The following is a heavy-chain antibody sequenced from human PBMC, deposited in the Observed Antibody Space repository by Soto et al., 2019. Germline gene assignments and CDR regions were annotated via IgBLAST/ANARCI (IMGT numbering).Heavy chain of an antibody. D-gene: IGHD6-13*01. CDR2: ISAYNGNT. CDR3: ARDSIAAAGTISSNWYFDL. J-gene: IGHJ2*01. CDR1: GYTFTSYG. V-gene: IGHV1-18*01. Sequence: GASVKVSCKASGYTFTSYGISWVLQAPGQGLEWMGWISAYNGNTNYAQKLQGRVTMTTDTSTSTAYMELRSLRSDDTAVYYCARDSIAAAGTISSNWYFDLWGRGTLVTVSS.